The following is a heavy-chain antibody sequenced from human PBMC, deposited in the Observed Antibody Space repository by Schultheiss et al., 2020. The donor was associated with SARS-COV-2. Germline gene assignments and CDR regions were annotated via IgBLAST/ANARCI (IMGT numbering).Heavy chain of an antibody. V-gene: IGHV3-48*03. CDR1: GFTFSSYE. Sequence: GGSLRLSCAASGFTFSSYEMNWVRQAPGKGLEWVSYISSSGSTIYYADSVKGRFTISRDNAKNSLYLQMNSLRAEDTAVYYCAKDRVNWNYAGEYFQHWGQGTLVTVSS. J-gene: IGHJ1*01. CDR3: AKDRVNWNYAGEYFQH. D-gene: IGHD1-7*01. CDR2: ISSSGSTI.